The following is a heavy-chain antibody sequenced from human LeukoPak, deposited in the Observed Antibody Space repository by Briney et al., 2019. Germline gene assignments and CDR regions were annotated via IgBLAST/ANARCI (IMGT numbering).Heavy chain of an antibody. CDR3: ARDLAGYSSSWYWFDP. Sequence: ASVKVSCKASGGTFSSYAISWVRQAPGQGLEWMGGIIPIFGTANYAQKFQGRVTITTDESTSTAYMELSSLRSEDTAVYYCARDLAGYSSSWYWFDPWGQGTLVTVSS. D-gene: IGHD6-13*01. CDR1: GGTFSSYA. V-gene: IGHV1-69*05. CDR2: IIPIFGTA. J-gene: IGHJ5*02.